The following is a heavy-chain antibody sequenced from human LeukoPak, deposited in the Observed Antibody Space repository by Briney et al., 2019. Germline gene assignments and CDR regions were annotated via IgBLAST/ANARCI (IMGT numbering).Heavy chain of an antibody. D-gene: IGHD6-13*01. CDR1: GFTFSSSW. Sequence: GGSLRLSCAASGFTFSSSWMRWVRQAPGKGLEWVANINQDGSDKYYVDSVKGRFTISRDNAKDSLFLQMNSLRAEDTAVYYCARDRIAAAGYYYYYGMDVWGQGTTVTVSS. V-gene: IGHV3-7*01. CDR2: INQDGSDK. CDR3: ARDRIAAAGYYYYYGMDV. J-gene: IGHJ6*02.